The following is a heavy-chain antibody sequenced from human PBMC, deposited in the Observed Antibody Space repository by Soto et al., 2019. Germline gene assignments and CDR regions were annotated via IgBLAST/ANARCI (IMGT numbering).Heavy chain of an antibody. CDR1: GGSISSYY. J-gene: IGHJ4*01. CDR3: ERQHSDLDY. CDR2: IYYSGNT. D-gene: IGHD4-4*01. V-gene: IGHV4-59*08. Sequence: SEPLSLTCTVLGGSISSYYWSWIRKPTGKGLEWIGYIYYSGNTNYNPSLKSRVTKSENTSKNQFSLNLNSVTAADTALYHCERQHSDLDYWGNGTLVTVSS.